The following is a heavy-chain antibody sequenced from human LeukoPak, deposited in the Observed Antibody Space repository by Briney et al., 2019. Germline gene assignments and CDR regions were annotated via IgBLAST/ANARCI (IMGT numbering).Heavy chain of an antibody. CDR3: ARDPSLAVAGFFDY. CDR2: ISSSGSTI. CDR1: GFTFSSYE. Sequence: GGSLRLYCAASGFTFSSYEMNWVRQAPGKGLEWVSYISSSGSTIYYADSVKGRFTISRDNAKNSLYLQMNSLRAEDTAVYYCARDPSLAVAGFFDYWGQGTLVTVSS. J-gene: IGHJ4*02. D-gene: IGHD6-19*01. V-gene: IGHV3-48*03.